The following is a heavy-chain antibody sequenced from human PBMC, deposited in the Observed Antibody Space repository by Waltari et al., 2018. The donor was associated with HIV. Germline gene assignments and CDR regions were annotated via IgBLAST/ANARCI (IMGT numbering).Heavy chain of an antibody. J-gene: IGHJ4*02. CDR1: GASISSSSYY. V-gene: IGHV4-39*01. CDR3: ARLRFHSLYYFDS. D-gene: IGHD3-16*01. CDR2: IYYSGTA. Sequence: QLHLQESGPALVKHSETLSLTCSVSGASISSSSYYWAWIRQPPGKGLEWIGAIYYSGTAYYNPSVKSRVSASLDASKNELSLKLTSVTATDTALYYCARLRFHSLYYFDSWGPGILVTVSS.